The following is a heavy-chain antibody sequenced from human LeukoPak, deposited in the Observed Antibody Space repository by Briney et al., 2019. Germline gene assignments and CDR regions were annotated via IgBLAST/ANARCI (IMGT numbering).Heavy chain of an antibody. J-gene: IGHJ2*01. Sequence: SETLSLTCTVSGYSISSGYYWGWIRQPPGKGLEWIGNFYHSGSTYYNPSLKSRVTISLETSKNQFSLKLSSVTAADTAVYYCARQYIDILTGYHRGELYWYFDLWGRGTLVTVSS. V-gene: IGHV4-38-2*02. CDR3: ARQYIDILTGYHRGELYWYFDL. CDR1: GYSISSGYY. CDR2: FYHSGST. D-gene: IGHD3-9*01.